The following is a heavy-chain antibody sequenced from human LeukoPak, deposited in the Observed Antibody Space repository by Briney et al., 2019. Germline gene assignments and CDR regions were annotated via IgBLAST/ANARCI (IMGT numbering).Heavy chain of an antibody. CDR1: GFTFSTYG. J-gene: IGHJ4*02. D-gene: IGHD6-6*01. Sequence: GGSLRLSCAASGFTFSTYGIHWARQAPGKGLEWVAFIRYDGSKTHYADSVKGRFTISRDNAKNSLYLQMNSLRVEDTAVYYCARMDIAARTTPDYWGQGTLVTVSS. V-gene: IGHV3-30*02. CDR2: IRYDGSKT. CDR3: ARMDIAARTTPDY.